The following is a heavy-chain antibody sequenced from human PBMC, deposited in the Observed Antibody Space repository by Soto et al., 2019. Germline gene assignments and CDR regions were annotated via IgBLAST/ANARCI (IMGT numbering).Heavy chain of an antibody. CDR1: GFTFSSYG. J-gene: IGHJ6*02. Sequence: QVQLVESGGGVVQPGRSLRLSCAASGFTFSSYGMHWVRQAPGKGLEWVAVISYDGSNKYYADSVKGRFTISRDNSXNXXYLQMNSLRAEDTAVYYCAKGVMTTMDYYYYGMDVWGQGTTVTVSS. CDR2: ISYDGSNK. D-gene: IGHD4-17*01. V-gene: IGHV3-30*18. CDR3: AKGVMTTMDYYYYGMDV.